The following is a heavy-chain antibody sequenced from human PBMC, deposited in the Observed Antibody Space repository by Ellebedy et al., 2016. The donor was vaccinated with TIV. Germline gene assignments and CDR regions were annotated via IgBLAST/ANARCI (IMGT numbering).Heavy chain of an antibody. CDR1: GFTFSSYS. J-gene: IGHJ4*02. CDR3: ASDDYGDYMGDY. CDR2: ISSSSSYI. Sequence: GESLKISXAASGFTFSSYSMNWVRQAPGKGLEWVSSISSSSSYIYYADSVKGRFTISRDNSKNTLYLQMNSLRAEDTAVYYCASDDYGDYMGDYWGQGTLVTVSS. V-gene: IGHV3-21*04. D-gene: IGHD4-17*01.